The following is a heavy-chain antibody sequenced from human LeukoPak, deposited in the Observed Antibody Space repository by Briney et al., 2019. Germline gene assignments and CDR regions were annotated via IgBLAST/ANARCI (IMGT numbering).Heavy chain of an antibody. V-gene: IGHV3-30*18. CDR3: AKDGRYCSSTSCYSTLYYYYYYMDV. CDR2: ISYDGSNK. D-gene: IGHD2-2*02. J-gene: IGHJ6*03. CDR1: GFTFSSYG. Sequence: GGSLRLSCAASGFTFSSYGMHWVRQAPGKGLEWVAVISYDGSNKYYADSVKGRFTISRDNSKNTLYLQMNSLRAEDTAVYYCAKDGRYCSSTSCYSTLYYYYYYMDVWGKGTTVTVSS.